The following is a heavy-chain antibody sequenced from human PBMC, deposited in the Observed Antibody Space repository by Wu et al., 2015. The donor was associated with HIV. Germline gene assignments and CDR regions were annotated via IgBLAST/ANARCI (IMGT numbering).Heavy chain of an antibody. Sequence: QVQLVQSGAEVKKPGSSVKVSCKASGGTFSNYAISWVRQAPGQGLEWMGRIIPVFGTANYAQRFQGRVTITADASTSTAYMELSSLESQDTAIYYCANGISASVAYWGQGSLVTVSS. CDR2: IIPVFGTA. J-gene: IGHJ4*02. D-gene: IGHD6-13*01. CDR1: GGTFSNYA. V-gene: IGHV1-69*13. CDR3: ANGISASVAY.